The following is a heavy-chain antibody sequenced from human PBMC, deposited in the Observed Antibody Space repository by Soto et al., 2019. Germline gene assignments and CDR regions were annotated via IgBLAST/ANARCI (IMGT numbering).Heavy chain of an antibody. CDR1: GFTFDDYS. V-gene: IGHV3-9*01. CDR2: ITWKSGSE. D-gene: IGHD2-2*01. Sequence: EVQLVESGGGLVQPGRSLRLSCAASGFTFDDYSMHWVRQPPGKGLEWVAGITWKSGSEDYADSVKGRFSISIANRKNSLYLQMNSLRGDDTALYCCRTPYQNVDSRVVASWGQGTLVTVSS. CDR3: RTPYQNVDSRVVAS. J-gene: IGHJ5*02.